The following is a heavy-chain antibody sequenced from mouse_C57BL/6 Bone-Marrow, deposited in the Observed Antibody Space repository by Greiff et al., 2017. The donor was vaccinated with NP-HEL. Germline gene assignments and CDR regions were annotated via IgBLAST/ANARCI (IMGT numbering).Heavy chain of an antibody. V-gene: IGHV5-12*01. CDR2: ISNGGGST. D-gene: IGHD1-2*01. Sequence: DVKLVESGGGLVQPGGSLKLSCAASGFTFSDYYMYWVRQTPEKRLEWVAYISNGGGSTYYPDTVKGRFTISRDNAKNTLYLQMSRLKSEDTAMYYCARSYGPLDYWGQGTTLTVSS. CDR3: ARSYGPLDY. CDR1: GFTFSDYY. J-gene: IGHJ2*01.